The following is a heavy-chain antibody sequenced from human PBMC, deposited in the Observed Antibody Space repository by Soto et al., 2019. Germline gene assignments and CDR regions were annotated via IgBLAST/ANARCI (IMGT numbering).Heavy chain of an antibody. D-gene: IGHD3-3*01. V-gene: IGHV1-18*01. CDR2: ISAYNGNT. Sequence: ASVKVSCKASGYTFTSYGISWVRQAPGQGLEWMGWISAYNGNTNYAQKLQGRVTMTTDTSTSTAYMELRSLRSDDTAVYYCARDKGDYDFWSGYSLHTHFDYWGQGTLVTVS. J-gene: IGHJ4*02. CDR3: ARDKGDYDFWSGYSLHTHFDY. CDR1: GYTFTSYG.